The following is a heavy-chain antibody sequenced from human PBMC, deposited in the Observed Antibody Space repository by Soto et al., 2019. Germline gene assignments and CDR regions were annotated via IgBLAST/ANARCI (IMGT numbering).Heavy chain of an antibody. CDR2: VYYSGSAST. J-gene: IGHJ4*02. V-gene: IGHV4-30-4*01. CDR3: ARAAVSTLYFDS. Sequence: SETQSLTCTVGGDSIDGANYFWTWMRQTPGRGLEWIGNVYYSGSASTSYNPSLKSRVSISVDTSDNHFSLEMTSITAADTAPYFCARAAVSTLYFDSWGQGILVTVSS. CDR1: GDSIDGANYF. D-gene: IGHD4-17*01.